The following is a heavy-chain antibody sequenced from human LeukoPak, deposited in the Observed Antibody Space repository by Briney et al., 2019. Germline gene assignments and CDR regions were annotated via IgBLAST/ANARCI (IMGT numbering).Heavy chain of an antibody. V-gene: IGHV3-7*03. CDR3: ARDGRPLDY. J-gene: IGHJ4*02. Sequence: GGSLRLSCAASGFTFSNYWMSWVRQAPGKGLGWVANIKQGGGEKYYVDSVKGRFTVSRDNAKNSLYLQMNSLRVEDTAVYYCARDGRPLDYWGQGTLVTVSS. CDR2: IKQGGGEK. CDR1: GFTFSNYW.